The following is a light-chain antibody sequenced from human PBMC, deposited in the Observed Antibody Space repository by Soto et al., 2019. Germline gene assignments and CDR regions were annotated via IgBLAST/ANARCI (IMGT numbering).Light chain of an antibody. CDR3: QQYGSSPTIT. CDR1: QSVSSSY. J-gene: IGKJ5*01. CDR2: GAS. V-gene: IGKV3-20*01. Sequence: EIVLTQSPGTLSFSPLERATLSCRASQSVSSSYLAWYQQKPGQAPRLLIYGASSRATGIPDRFSGSGSGTDFTLTISRLEPEDFAVYYCQQYGSSPTITFGQGTRLEMK.